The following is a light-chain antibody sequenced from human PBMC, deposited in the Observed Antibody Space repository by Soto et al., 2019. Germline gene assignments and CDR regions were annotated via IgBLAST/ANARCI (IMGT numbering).Light chain of an antibody. CDR2: EVT. CDR1: SSDVGGYDY. J-gene: IGLJ1*01. CDR3: SSYTTASTYV. Sequence: QSALTQPASVSGSPGQSITISCTGTSSDVGGYDYVSWYQQHPGKVPKFLIYEVTNRPSGVSHRFSGSKSGNMASLTISGLQAEDEADYYCSSYTTASTYVFGTGTKVTVL. V-gene: IGLV2-14*01.